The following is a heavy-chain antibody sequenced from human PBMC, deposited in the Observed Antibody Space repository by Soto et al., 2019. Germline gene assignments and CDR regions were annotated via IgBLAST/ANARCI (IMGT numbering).Heavy chain of an antibody. CDR1: GFTFSSYA. Sequence: PGGSLRLSCAASGFTFSSYAMSWVRQAPGKWLEWVSAISGSGGSTYYADSVKGRFTISRDNSKNTLYLQMNSLRAEDTAVYYCAKVRGYCSSTSCYFNWFDPWGQGTLVTVSS. V-gene: IGHV3-23*01. J-gene: IGHJ5*02. CDR3: AKVRGYCSSTSCYFNWFDP. CDR2: ISGSGGST. D-gene: IGHD2-2*01.